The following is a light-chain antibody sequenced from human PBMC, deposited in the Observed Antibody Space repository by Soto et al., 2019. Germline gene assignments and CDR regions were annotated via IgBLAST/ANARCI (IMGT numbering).Light chain of an antibody. CDR1: QNVRD. V-gene: IGKV3-15*01. CDR2: GAS. J-gene: IGKJ1*01. CDR3: HQCNRWPWT. Sequence: EIVMTQSPATLAVSPGERVTLSCRASQNVRDLAWFQHKPGQPPRLLIHGASVRAIGIPARFSGSGSGTDFTLTISSLQSEDFAVYYCHQCNRWPWTFGQGTRVEI.